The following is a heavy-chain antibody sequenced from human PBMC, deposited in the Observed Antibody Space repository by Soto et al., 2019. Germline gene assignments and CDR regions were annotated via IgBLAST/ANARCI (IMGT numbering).Heavy chain of an antibody. J-gene: IGHJ6*02. V-gene: IGHV1-69*13. CDR1: GGTFSSYA. CDR2: IIPIFGTA. Sequence: GASVKGTCKASGGTFSSYAISWVRQAPGQGLEWMGGIIPIFGTANYAQKFQGRVTITADESTSTAYMELSSLRSEDTAVYYCAGAITMVRGVIDYYYGMDVWGQGTTVTVSS. D-gene: IGHD3-10*01. CDR3: AGAITMVRGVIDYYYGMDV.